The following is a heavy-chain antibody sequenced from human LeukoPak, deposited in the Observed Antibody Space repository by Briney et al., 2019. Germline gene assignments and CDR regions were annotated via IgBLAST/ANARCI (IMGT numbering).Heavy chain of an antibody. CDR1: GGSFSGYY. CDR3: TRFRARGYCSSISCYRWRTAEYFQH. CDR2: INHSGST. D-gene: IGHD2-2*01. V-gene: IGHV4-34*01. Sequence: PSETLSLTCAVYGGSFSGYYWSWIRQPPGKGLEWIGEINHSGSTNYNPSLKSRVTISVDTSKNQFSLKLSSVTAADTAVYYCTRFRARGYCSSISCYRWRTAEYFQHWGQGTLVTVSS. J-gene: IGHJ1*01.